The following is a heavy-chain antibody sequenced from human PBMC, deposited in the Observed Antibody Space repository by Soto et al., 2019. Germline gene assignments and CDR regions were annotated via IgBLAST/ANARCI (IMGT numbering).Heavy chain of an antibody. CDR2: ISGNGDTT. D-gene: IGHD5-12*01. Sequence: EVQLLESGGGLVQPGGSLRLSCAASGFTFSSSAMSWVRQAPGKGLDWVSAISGNGDTTYYADSVKGRFTISRDISKNTLYLQMNSLRAEDTAVYYCAKIRGYDLGRTTFQNWGQGTLVTVSS. CDR3: AKIRGYDLGRTTFQN. CDR1: GFTFSSSA. V-gene: IGHV3-23*01. J-gene: IGHJ1*01.